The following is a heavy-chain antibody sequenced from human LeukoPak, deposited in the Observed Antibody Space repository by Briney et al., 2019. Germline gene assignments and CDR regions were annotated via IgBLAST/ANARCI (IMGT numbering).Heavy chain of an antibody. CDR1: GGSISSYD. D-gene: IGHD3-10*01. CDR3: ATGGYGSGSYPLDFQH. J-gene: IGHJ1*01. CDR2: IYYSGST. V-gene: IGHV4-59*01. Sequence: SETLSLTCTVSGGSISSYDWSWIRQPPGKGLEWIGYIYYSGSTNYNPSLNSRVTISVDTSKNQFSLKLSSVTAADTAVYYCATGGYGSGSYPLDFQHWGQGTLVTVSS.